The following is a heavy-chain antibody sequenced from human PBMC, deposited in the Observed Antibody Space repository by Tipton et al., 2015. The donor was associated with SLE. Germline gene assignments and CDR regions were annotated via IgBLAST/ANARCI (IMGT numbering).Heavy chain of an antibody. CDR1: GFTFSSYW. V-gene: IGHV3-74*01. CDR3: ARDPEAAAFDY. Sequence: SGFTFSSYWMHWVRQAPGKGLVWVSRINSDGSSTSYADSVKGRFTISRDNAKNTLYLQMNSLRAEDTAVYYCARDPEAAAFDYWGQGTLVTVSS. D-gene: IGHD6-13*01. CDR2: INSDGSST. J-gene: IGHJ4*02.